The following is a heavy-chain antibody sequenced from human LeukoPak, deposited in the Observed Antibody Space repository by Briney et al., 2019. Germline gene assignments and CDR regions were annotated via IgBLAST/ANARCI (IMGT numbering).Heavy chain of an antibody. J-gene: IGHJ3*02. CDR2: ISSSSIYT. V-gene: IGHV3-11*03. CDR3: ARSLLSYSDAFDI. D-gene: IGHD1-26*01. CDR1: GFIFSDYY. Sequence: PGGSLRLSCAASGFIFSDYYMSWIRQAPGKGLEWLSYISSSSIYTSYADSVKGRFTISRDNAKNSLYLQLNSLRAEDTAVYYCARSLLSYSDAFDIWGQGTMVTVSS.